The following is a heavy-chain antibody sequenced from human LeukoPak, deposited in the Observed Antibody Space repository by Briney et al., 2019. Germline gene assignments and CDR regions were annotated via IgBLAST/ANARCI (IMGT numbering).Heavy chain of an antibody. CDR3: ARGGYYDSSGYYKQTQFDY. D-gene: IGHD3-22*01. V-gene: IGHV1-69*01. Sequence: GASVKVSCKASGGTFSSYAISWVRQAPGQGLEWMGGIIPIFGTANYAQKFQGRGTITADESTSTAYMELSSLRSEDTAVYYCARGGYYDSSGYYKQTQFDYWGQGTLVTVSS. CDR1: GGTFSSYA. CDR2: IIPIFGTA. J-gene: IGHJ4*02.